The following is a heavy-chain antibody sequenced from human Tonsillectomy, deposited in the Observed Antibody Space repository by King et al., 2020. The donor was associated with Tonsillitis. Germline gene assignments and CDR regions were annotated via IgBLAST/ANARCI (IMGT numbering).Heavy chain of an antibody. D-gene: IGHD3-16*01. V-gene: IGHV3-30*02. CDR3: ATEEKYDHDAFEI. CDR2: IKFDSKYK. CDR1: GFTFSSYG. Sequence: VQLVESGGGVVQPGGSLRLSCAASGFTFSSYGMHWVRQAPGKGLEWVAFIKFDSKYKPYADSVKGRFTISRDNSKNTLYLQMNSLRVEDTAVYFCATEEKYDHDAFEIWGQGTMVTVSS. J-gene: IGHJ3*02.